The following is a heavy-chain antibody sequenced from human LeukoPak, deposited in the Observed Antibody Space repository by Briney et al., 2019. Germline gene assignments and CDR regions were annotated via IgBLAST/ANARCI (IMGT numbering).Heavy chain of an antibody. CDR2: TSVYKGNT. CDR1: GYTFTNYA. Sequence: ASVKVSCKGSGYTFTNYAISWVRQAPGQGLEWMGWTSVYKGNTNYAQKFQGRVTMTTDTSTSTTYMEVRSLRSDDTAMYYCAREGELNTVTPVFDSWGQGTLVIVSS. J-gene: IGHJ4*02. V-gene: IGHV1-18*01. D-gene: IGHD4-17*01. CDR3: AREGELNTVTPVFDS.